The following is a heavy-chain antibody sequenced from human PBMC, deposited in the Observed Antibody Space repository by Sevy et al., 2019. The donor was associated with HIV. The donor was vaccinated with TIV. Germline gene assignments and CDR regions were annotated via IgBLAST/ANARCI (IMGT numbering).Heavy chain of an antibody. D-gene: IGHD3-22*01. CDR3: AKGLDYYDSSGHASDI. CDR1: GFTFSSYG. CDR2: ISYAGSDK. V-gene: IGHV3-30*18. Sequence: GGSLRLSCAASGFTFSSYGMHWVRQAPGKGLEWVAVISYAGSDKYYADSVKGRFTISRDNSKNTLYLQMNSLRAEDTAVYYCAKGLDYYDSSGHASDIWGQGTMVTVSS. J-gene: IGHJ3*02.